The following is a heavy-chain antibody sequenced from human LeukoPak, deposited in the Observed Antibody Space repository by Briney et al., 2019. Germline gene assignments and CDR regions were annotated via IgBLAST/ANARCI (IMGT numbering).Heavy chain of an antibody. CDR2: ISSSSSYI. D-gene: IGHD1-1*01. CDR3: ASSDAPSYNWNDEDRYYYYGMDV. J-gene: IGHJ6*02. CDR1: GFTFSSYS. V-gene: IGHV3-21*01. Sequence: GGSLRLSCAASGFTFSSYSMNWVRQAPGKGLEWVSSISSSSSYIYYADSVKGRFTISRDNAKNSLYLQMNSLRAEDTAVYYCASSDAPSYNWNDEDRYYYYGMDVWGQGTTVTASS.